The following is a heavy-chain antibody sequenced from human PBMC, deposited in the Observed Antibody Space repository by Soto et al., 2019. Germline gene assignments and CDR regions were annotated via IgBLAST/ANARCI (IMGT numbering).Heavy chain of an antibody. Sequence: PSETLSLTCTVSGGSISSSSYYWGWIRHPPGKGLEWIGSIYYSGSTYYNPSLKSRVTISVDTSKNQFSLKLSSVTAADTAVYYCARVECYYGDYYGMDVCRQGTTVTVSS. V-gene: IGHV4-39*01. CDR2: IYYSGST. D-gene: IGHD1-26*01. CDR1: GGSISSSSYY. J-gene: IGHJ6*01. CDR3: ARVECYYGDYYGMDV.